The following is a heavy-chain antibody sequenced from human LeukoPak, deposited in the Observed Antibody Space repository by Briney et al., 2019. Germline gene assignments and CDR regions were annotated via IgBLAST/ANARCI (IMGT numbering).Heavy chain of an antibody. CDR2: LWYDGTNE. D-gene: IGHD3-16*01. Sequence: GGSLRLSCAASGFTFNNYGMHWVRQAPGRGLEWVALLWYDGTNENYADSVKGRFTISRDNSKNTMYLQMNNLRAEDTAVYYCARRGTPNAFDLWGQGTMVAVSS. V-gene: IGHV3-33*01. J-gene: IGHJ3*01. CDR3: ARRGTPNAFDL. CDR1: GFTFNNYG.